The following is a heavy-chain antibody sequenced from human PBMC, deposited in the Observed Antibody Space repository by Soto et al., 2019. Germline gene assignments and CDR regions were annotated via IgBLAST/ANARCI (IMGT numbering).Heavy chain of an antibody. CDR3: ARGDRGGSGSPASYYYSGLDV. D-gene: IGHD3-10*01. V-gene: IGHV3-23*01. J-gene: IGHJ6*02. CDR1: GVTFSSYA. Sequence: DVQLLESGGDLVQPGGSLRLSCAASGVTFSSYAMSWVRQAPGKGLEWVSSVSAGGDMTYYSDSVKGRFTISTDNSNNALFLQMNRLRAEDTALYYCARGDRGGSGSPASYYYSGLDVWGQGTTVTVSS. CDR2: VSAGGDMT.